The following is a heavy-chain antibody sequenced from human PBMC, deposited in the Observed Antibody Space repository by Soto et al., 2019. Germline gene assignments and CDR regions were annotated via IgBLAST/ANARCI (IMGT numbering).Heavy chain of an antibody. D-gene: IGHD3-22*01. CDR3: TTDPRMGYYYDSSGYYEVNYFDY. J-gene: IGHJ4*02. CDR2: IKSKTDGGTT. V-gene: IGHV3-15*01. Sequence: EVQLVESGGGLVKPGGSLRLSCAASGFTFSNAWMSWVRQAPGKGLEWVGRIKSKTDGGTTDYAAPVKGRFTISRDDSKNTLYLQINSLKTEDTAVYYCTTDPRMGYYYDSSGYYEVNYFDYWGQGTLVTVSS. CDR1: GFTFSNAW.